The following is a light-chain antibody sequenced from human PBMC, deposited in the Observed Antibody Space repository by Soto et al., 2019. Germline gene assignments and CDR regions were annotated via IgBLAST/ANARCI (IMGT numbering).Light chain of an antibody. Sequence: EIVMTQSPATLSVSPGERATLSCRASQSVSSNLAGYQQKPGQAPRLLIYGASTRATSIPARFSGSGSGTEFTLTISRLHSEDFAVYYCQQYNSSPRTFGQGTKVEIK. V-gene: IGKV3-15*01. CDR3: QQYNSSPRT. J-gene: IGKJ1*01. CDR2: GAS. CDR1: QSVSSN.